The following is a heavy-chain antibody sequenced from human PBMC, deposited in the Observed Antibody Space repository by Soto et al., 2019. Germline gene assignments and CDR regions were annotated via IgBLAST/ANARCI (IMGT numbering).Heavy chain of an antibody. D-gene: IGHD3-9*01. Sequence: SETLSLTCAVYGGSFSGYYWSWIRQPPGKGLEWIGEINHSGSTNYNPSLKSRVTISVDTSKNQFSLKLSSVTAADTAVYYCARQPLRYFDWLSPTGFDPWGQGTLVTVSS. V-gene: IGHV4-34*01. CDR2: INHSGST. CDR1: GGSFSGYY. CDR3: ARQPLRYFDWLSPTGFDP. J-gene: IGHJ5*02.